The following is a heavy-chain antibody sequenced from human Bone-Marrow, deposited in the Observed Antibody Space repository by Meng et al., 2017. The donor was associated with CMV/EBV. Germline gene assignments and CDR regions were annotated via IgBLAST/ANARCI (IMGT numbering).Heavy chain of an antibody. Sequence: GESLKISCAASGFTFSSYVMTWVRQAPGKGLEWVSAIGDGSGSTYYADSVQGRFTISRDSSKNTLYLQMNTLRAEDTAVYYCARAFSFGVVAYWGQGTRVTVSS. CDR2: IGDGSGST. CDR3: ARAFSFGVVAY. D-gene: IGHD3-3*01. CDR1: GFTFSSYV. J-gene: IGHJ4*02. V-gene: IGHV3-23*01.